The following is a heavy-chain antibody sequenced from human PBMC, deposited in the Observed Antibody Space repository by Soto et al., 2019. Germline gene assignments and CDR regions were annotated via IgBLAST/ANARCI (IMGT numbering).Heavy chain of an antibody. CDR3: ARHDYGGFGL. D-gene: IGHD4-17*01. CDR1: GGSISRSSYY. V-gene: IGHV4-39*01. J-gene: IGHJ4*02. Sequence: QLQLQESGPGLVKPSETLSLTCTVSGGSISRSSYYWGWIRQPPGKGLEWIGSIYYSGSTYYNPSLKRRSTISVDTSKNQSSLNLSSVPAADTAVYYCARHDYGGFGLWGQGTLVTVSS. CDR2: IYYSGST.